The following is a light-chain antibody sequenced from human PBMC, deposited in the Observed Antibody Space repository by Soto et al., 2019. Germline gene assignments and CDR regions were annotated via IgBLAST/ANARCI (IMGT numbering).Light chain of an antibody. V-gene: IGKV1-6*01. CDR2: AAS. CDR3: QQSYSSIT. J-gene: IGKJ5*01. Sequence: AIQMTQSPSSLSASVVDRVTISCRSSQGIRNDLAWYQQKPGKAPKLLIFAASNLQSGVPSRFSGSGSSTDFTLTISRLQPEDFATYYCQQSYSSITFGQGTRLETK. CDR1: QGIRND.